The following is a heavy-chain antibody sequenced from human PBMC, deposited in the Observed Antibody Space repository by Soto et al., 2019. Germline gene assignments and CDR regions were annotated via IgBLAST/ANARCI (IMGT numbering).Heavy chain of an antibody. CDR2: INHSGST. J-gene: IGHJ3*02. CDR1: GGSFRGYC. V-gene: IGHV4-34*01. CDR3: ARTADYYDSSGYLDAFDI. D-gene: IGHD3-22*01. Sequence: SDTLSLTCAVYGGSFRGYCWSWIRQPPGKGLEWIGEINHSGSTNYNPSLKSRVTISVDTSKNQFSLKLSSVTAADTAVYYCARTADYYDSSGYLDAFDIWGQGTMVTVSS.